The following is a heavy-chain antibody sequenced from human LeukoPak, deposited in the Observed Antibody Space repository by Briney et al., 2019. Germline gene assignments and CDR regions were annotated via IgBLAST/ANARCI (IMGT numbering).Heavy chain of an antibody. CDR2: MYYSGNT. V-gene: IGHV4-59*01. D-gene: IGHD4-17*01. CDR1: GGSISSYY. J-gene: IGHJ4*02. Sequence: SETLSLTCTVSGGSISSYYWSWIRQPPGKGLEWIGYMYYSGNTKYNPSLKSRVTISGDTSKNQFSLKLSSVTAADTAVYYCARADYGDFFDYWGQGALVTVSS. CDR3: ARADYGDFFDY.